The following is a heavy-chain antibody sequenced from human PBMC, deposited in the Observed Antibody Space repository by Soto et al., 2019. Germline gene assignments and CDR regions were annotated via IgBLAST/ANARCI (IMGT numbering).Heavy chain of an antibody. J-gene: IGHJ4*02. CDR2: IWYDGSNK. CDR1: GFTFSSYG. V-gene: IGHV3-33*01. CDR3: ARDRQKYCISTSCKSLLDY. D-gene: IGHD2-2*01. Sequence: GGSLRLSCAASGFTFSSYGMHWVRQAPGKGLEWVAVIWYDGSNKYYADSVKGRFTISRDNSKNTLYLQMNSLRAEDTAVYYCARDRQKYCISTSCKSLLDYWGQGTLVTVSS.